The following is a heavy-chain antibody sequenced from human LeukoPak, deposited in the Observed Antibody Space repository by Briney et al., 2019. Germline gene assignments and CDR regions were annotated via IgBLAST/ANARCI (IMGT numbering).Heavy chain of an antibody. J-gene: IGHJ5*02. CDR1: GFTFSSYA. Sequence: GGSLRLSCAASGFTFSSYAMSWVRQAPGKGLEWVSAVSGSGGSTYYADSVKGRLTISRDNSKNTLYLQMNSLRAEGTAVYYCAKDKYSPNINNWFDPWGQGTLVTVSS. CDR3: AKDKYSPNINNWFDP. V-gene: IGHV3-23*01. CDR2: VSGSGGST. D-gene: IGHD5-18*01.